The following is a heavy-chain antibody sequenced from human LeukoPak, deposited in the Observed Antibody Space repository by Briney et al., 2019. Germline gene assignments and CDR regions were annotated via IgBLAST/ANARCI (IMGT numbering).Heavy chain of an antibody. J-gene: IGHJ4*02. D-gene: IGHD6-19*01. V-gene: IGHV4-61*01. CDR1: GCSVSSDRYY. Sequence: TSETLSLTCTVSGCSVSSDRYYWSWLRQPPGKGLEWIGYIYYSGSTNYNPSLRSRVTISEDTSKNQTSLKLSAVTAADTAVYYCARGRGWLIDYWGQGTLVTVSS. CDR2: IYYSGST. CDR3: ARGRGWLIDY.